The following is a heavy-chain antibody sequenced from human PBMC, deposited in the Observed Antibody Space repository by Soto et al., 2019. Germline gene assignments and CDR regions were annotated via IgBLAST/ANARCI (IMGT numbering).Heavy chain of an antibody. Sequence: EVQLVETGGGLIQPGGSLSLSCAASGFSINSKYMTWVRQAPGKGLEWVSLTYTGGNTLYADSVKGRFTVARDMSTYTLFLQMDSLRGDDTAIYYCAREGYPYGLDSWGQGSLVAVSS. CDR1: GFSINSKY. CDR3: AREGYPYGLDS. J-gene: IGHJ4*02. D-gene: IGHD4-17*01. CDR2: TYTGGNT. V-gene: IGHV3-53*02.